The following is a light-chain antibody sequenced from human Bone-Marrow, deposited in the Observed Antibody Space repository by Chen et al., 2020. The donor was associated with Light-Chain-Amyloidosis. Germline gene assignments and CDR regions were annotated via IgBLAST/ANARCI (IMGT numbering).Light chain of an antibody. CDR1: DLPTKY. J-gene: IGLJ2*01. Sequence: SYELTQPPSVSVSPGQTARLTCSGDDLPTKYAYWYQQKPGQAPVLVIHRDTERPSGISERFSGSSSGTTATLTISGVRAEDGADYHCQSADSGGTYEVIFGGGTELTVL. CDR3: QSADSGGTYEVI. V-gene: IGLV3-25*03. CDR2: RDT.